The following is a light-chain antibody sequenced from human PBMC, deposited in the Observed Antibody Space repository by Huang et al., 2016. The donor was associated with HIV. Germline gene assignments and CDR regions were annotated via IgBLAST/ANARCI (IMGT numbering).Light chain of an antibody. CDR3: QYRSNWPPSYT. CDR1: QSVTSF. V-gene: IGKV3-11*01. CDR2: DTS. J-gene: IGKJ2*01. Sequence: DIVLTQSPATLSLSLGERATLSCRASQSVTSFLAWYQPHPGQAPRLLIYDTSQRATVIPARFRGSGSGTDFTLTISSLEPEDFAVYYCQYRSNWPPSYTFGQGTKLEIK.